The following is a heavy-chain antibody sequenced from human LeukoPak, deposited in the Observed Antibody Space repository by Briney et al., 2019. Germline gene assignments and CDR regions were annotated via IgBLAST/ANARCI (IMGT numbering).Heavy chain of an antibody. V-gene: IGHV3-7*01. Sequence: TGGSLRLSRAASGFTFSSYSMNWVRQAPGKGLEWVASIKDNGSGQFYVDSVKGRFTISRDDAKNSLFLQMNSLGADDTAVYYCARGDHEYWGQGTLVTVSS. CDR2: IKDNGSGQ. J-gene: IGHJ4*02. CDR3: ARGDHEY. CDR1: GFTFSSYS.